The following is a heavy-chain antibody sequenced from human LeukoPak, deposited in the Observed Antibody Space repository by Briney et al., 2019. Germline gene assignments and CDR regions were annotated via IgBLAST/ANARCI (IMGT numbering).Heavy chain of an antibody. CDR2: ISAYNGNT. V-gene: IGHV1-18*01. D-gene: IGHD3-10*01. Sequence: ASVKVSCKASGYTFTSYGISWVRQAPGQGLEWMGWISAYNGNTNYAQKLQGRVTMTTDTSTSTAYMELRSLRSDDTAVYYCARDPLWFGELPLDYWGQGTLVTVSS. CDR1: GYTFTSYG. CDR3: ARDPLWFGELPLDY. J-gene: IGHJ4*02.